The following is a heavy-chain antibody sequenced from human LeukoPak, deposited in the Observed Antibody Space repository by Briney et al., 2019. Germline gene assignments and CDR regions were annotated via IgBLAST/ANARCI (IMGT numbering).Heavy chain of an antibody. V-gene: IGHV3-23*01. CDR1: GFTFSSYA. Sequence: PGGSLRVSCAASGFTFSSYAMSWVRQAPGKGLEWVSAISGSGGSTYYADSVKGRFTISRDNSKNTLYLQMNSLRAEDTAVCYCAKDLLMVRGVMPFDYWGQGTLVTVSS. D-gene: IGHD3-10*01. J-gene: IGHJ4*02. CDR2: ISGSGGST. CDR3: AKDLLMVRGVMPFDY.